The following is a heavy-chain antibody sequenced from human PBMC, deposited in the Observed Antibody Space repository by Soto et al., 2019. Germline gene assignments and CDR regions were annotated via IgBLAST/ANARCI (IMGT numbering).Heavy chain of an antibody. CDR3: ASVGTTAEYFQN. Sequence: TXSLTCPVSGGPIISGYYYCRCIRQPPGKGLEWIGYIYYSGSTYYNPSLKSRVTISVDTSKNQFSLKLSSVTAADTAVYYCASVGTTAEYFQNWGQGPLVTAPQ. D-gene: IGHD1-7*01. CDR2: IYYSGST. CDR1: GGPIISGYYY. J-gene: IGHJ1*01. V-gene: IGHV4-30-4*01.